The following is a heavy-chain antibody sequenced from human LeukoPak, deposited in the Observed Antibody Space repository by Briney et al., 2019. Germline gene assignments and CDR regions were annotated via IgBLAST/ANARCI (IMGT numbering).Heavy chain of an antibody. CDR3: AKDHAKGVVVPAAMGG. J-gene: IGHJ4*02. CDR1: GFTFSSYG. CDR2: IRYDGSNK. V-gene: IGHV3-30*02. D-gene: IGHD2-2*01. Sequence: GGSLRLSCAASGFTFSSYGMHGVRQAPGKGLEWVAFIRYDGSNKYYADSVKGRFTISRDNSKNTLYLQMNSLRAEDTAVYYCAKDHAKGVVVPAAMGGWGQGTLVTVSS.